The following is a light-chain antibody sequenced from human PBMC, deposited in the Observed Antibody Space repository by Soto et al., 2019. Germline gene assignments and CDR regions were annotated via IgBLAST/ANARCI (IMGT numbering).Light chain of an antibody. CDR2: EVS. CDR1: SSDVGGYNY. Sequence: QSALTQPASVSGSPGQSITISCTGTSSDVGGYNYVSWYQQHPGKAPKLMIYEVSNRPSGVSNRFSGSKSGNTASLTISGLQAEXXXDYYCSSYTSSSTPYVFGTGTKLTV. CDR3: SSYTSSSTPYV. V-gene: IGLV2-14*01. J-gene: IGLJ1*01.